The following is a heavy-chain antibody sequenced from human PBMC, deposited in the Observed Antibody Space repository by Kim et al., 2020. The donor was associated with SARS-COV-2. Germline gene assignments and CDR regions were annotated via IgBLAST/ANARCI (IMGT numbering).Heavy chain of an antibody. Sequence: SETLSLTCAVYGGSFSGYYWSWIRQPPGKGLEWIGEINHSGSTNYNPSLKSRVTISVDTSKNQFSLKLSSVTAADTAVYYCARGRPLSSFDYYYYGMDVWGQGTTVTVSS. CDR3: ARGRPLSSFDYYYYGMDV. V-gene: IGHV4-34*01. J-gene: IGHJ6*02. D-gene: IGHD6-6*01. CDR2: INHSGST. CDR1: GGSFSGYY.